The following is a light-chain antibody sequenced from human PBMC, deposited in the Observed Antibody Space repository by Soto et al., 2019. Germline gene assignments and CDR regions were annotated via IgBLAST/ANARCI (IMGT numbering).Light chain of an antibody. CDR2: AAS. CDR3: QQNGNLQAT. Sequence: EIVLTQSPAILSLSPGERATLSCRASQSISTYINWFQQKPGQPPRLLIYAASTRVTGIPDRISGSGSGTDFSLTISSLEPEDSAVYYCQQNGNLQATFGQGTKVDIK. CDR1: QSISTY. V-gene: IGKV3-11*01. J-gene: IGKJ1*01.